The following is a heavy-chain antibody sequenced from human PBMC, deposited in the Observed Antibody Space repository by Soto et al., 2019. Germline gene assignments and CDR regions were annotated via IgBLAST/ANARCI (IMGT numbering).Heavy chain of an antibody. CDR1: GFSFSAYS. V-gene: IGHV3-48*02. CDR3: TRGDGSRWHY. Sequence: EVQLVESGGGLVQPGGSLRLSCVASGFSFSAYSMNWVRQSPGKGLEWLSYISSHSGATTDHADSVRGRFRISRDNDKNSLFLQMDSLRDDDTAVYYCTRGDGSRWHYWGQGTLVSVSS. CDR2: ISSHSGATT. D-gene: IGHD1-26*01. J-gene: IGHJ4*02.